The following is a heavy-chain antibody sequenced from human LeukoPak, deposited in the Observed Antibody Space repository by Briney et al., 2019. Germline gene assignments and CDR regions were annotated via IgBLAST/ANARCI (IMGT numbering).Heavy chain of an antibody. CDR2: INPNSGGT. J-gene: IGHJ4*02. Sequence: ASVKVSCKASGYTFTGYYMHWVRQAPGQGLEWMGWINPNSGGTNYAQKFQGRVTMTRDTSISTAYMELSRLRSDDTAVYYCARDPYCRSTSCYWFDYWGQGTLVTVSS. V-gene: IGHV1-2*02. CDR1: GYTFTGYY. D-gene: IGHD2-2*01. CDR3: ARDPYCRSTSCYWFDY.